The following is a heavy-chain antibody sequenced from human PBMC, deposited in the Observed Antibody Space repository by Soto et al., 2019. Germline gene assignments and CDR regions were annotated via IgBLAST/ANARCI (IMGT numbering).Heavy chain of an antibody. J-gene: IGHJ5*02. CDR2: ISYDGSNK. Sequence: QVQLVESGGGVVQPGRSLRLSCAASGFTFSSYGMHWVRQAPGKGLEWVAVISYDGSNKYYADSVKGRFTISRDNPNNTLYLQMNTLRAEDTAVYYCAKTLRSSSLHTATWFDPWGQGTLVTVSS. D-gene: IGHD6-13*01. V-gene: IGHV3-30*18. CDR1: GFTFSSYG. CDR3: AKTLRSSSLHTATWFDP.